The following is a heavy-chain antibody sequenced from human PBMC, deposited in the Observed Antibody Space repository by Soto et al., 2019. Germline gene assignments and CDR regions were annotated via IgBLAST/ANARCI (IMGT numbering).Heavy chain of an antibody. J-gene: IGHJ6*02. Sequence: PGGSLRVSCAAAGFNFSSYGMHWVRQATGKGLEWVAVISYDGSNKYYADSVKGRFTISRDNSKNTLYLQMNSLRAEDTAVYYCAKDLSSHYYDSSGYYPPRKYYYGMDVWGQGTTVTVSS. CDR3: AKDLSSHYYDSSGYYPPRKYYYGMDV. CDR1: GFNFSSYG. V-gene: IGHV3-30*18. CDR2: ISYDGSNK. D-gene: IGHD3-22*01.